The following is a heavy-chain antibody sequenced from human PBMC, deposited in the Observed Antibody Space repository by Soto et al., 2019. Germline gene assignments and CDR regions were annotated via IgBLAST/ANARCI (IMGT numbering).Heavy chain of an antibody. Sequence: GGSLRLSCATSGFSFTNYDMSCVSQALGKELEWVAGISISGYTYYVDFLKARFTISRHNYKNLLYLQMNSLSAEDTAVYYFAKELIQYPNSYFDYWGQAILVPVSS. CDR1: GFSFTNYD. D-gene: IGHD7-27*01. J-gene: IGHJ4*02. CDR2: ISISGYT. CDR3: AKELIQYPNSYFDY. V-gene: IGHV3-23*01.